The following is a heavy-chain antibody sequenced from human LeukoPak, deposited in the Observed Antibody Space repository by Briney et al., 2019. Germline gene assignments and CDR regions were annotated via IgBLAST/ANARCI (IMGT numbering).Heavy chain of an antibody. Sequence: GASLQISCKGSGYSFTSYWIGWVRQMPGKGLEWMGIIYPGDSDTRYSPSFQGQVTISADKSISTAYLQWSSLKASDTAMYYCARCSGGSCYSAVAFDIWGQGTMVTVSS. CDR3: ARCSGGSCYSAVAFDI. CDR1: GYSFTSYW. V-gene: IGHV5-51*01. CDR2: IYPGDSDT. J-gene: IGHJ3*02. D-gene: IGHD2-15*01.